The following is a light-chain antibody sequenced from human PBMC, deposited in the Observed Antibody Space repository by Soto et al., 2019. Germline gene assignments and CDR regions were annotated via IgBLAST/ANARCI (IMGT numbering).Light chain of an antibody. CDR1: SSDVGTYNL. Sequence: QSVLAQPASVSGSPEQSITISCTGTSSDVGTYNLVSWYQQHPGKAPKLIIYEVTEPPSGVSNRFSGSKFGNTASLTISGLLPEDEADYYCCSYGGSSTFPYVFGTGTKLTVL. V-gene: IGLV2-23*02. CDR3: CSYGGSSTFPYV. J-gene: IGLJ1*01. CDR2: EVT.